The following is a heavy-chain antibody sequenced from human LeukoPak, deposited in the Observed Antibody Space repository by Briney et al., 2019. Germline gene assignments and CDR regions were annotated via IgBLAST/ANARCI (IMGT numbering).Heavy chain of an antibody. Sequence: SVKVPCKASGGTFSSYAISWVRQAPGQGLEWMGGIIPIFGTANYAQKFQGRVTITADESTSTAYMELSSLRSEDTAVYYCARLSQQYTVPYYFDYWGQGTLVTVSS. CDR2: IIPIFGTA. D-gene: IGHD2-2*02. CDR3: ARLSQQYTVPYYFDY. CDR1: GGTFSSYA. J-gene: IGHJ4*02. V-gene: IGHV1-69*13.